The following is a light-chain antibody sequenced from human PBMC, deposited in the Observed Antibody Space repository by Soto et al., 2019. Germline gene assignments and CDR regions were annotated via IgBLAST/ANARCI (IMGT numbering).Light chain of an antibody. CDR3: QQYGDSPRS. Sequence: IVVMQSPGTLAFAPCERGTLSCRASRSLSSDYLAWYQQKPGQAPRLLFYHASRRATGTPDRFSVSGSGTDFTLTISRLEPGDFAVYYCQQYGDSPRSFGQGTK. V-gene: IGKV3-20*01. CDR2: HAS. CDR1: RSLSSDY. J-gene: IGKJ1*01.